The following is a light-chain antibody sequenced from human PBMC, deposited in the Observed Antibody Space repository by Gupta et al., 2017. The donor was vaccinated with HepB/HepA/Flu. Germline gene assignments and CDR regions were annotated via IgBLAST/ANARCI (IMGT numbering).Light chain of an antibody. CDR2: AAS. V-gene: IGKV1-39*01. CDR3: LQCDSTLWT. Sequence: DIQMTQSPSSLSASVGDRVTITCRASQSISSYLNWYQQKPGKAPKLLIYAASSLQSGVPSRFSGSGSGTDFTLTISRLQPEDFATYYCLQCDSTLWTFGQGTKVEIK. J-gene: IGKJ1*01. CDR1: QSISSY.